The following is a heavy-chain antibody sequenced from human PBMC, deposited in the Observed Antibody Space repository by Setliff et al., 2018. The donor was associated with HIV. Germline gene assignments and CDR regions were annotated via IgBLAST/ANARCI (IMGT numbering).Heavy chain of an antibody. D-gene: IGHD3-22*01. CDR1: RFTFNDYW. CDR2: IDREGSET. J-gene: IGHJ6*04. Sequence: GGSLRLSCVASRFTFNDYWMSWVRQAPGKGLEWVANIDREGSETNYAESVKGRFTISKDNSKNTLYLQMNSLRAEDTAVYYCARAAHDNTAYRPLDVWGKGTTVTVSS. CDR3: ARAAHDNTAYRPLDV. V-gene: IGHV3-7*03.